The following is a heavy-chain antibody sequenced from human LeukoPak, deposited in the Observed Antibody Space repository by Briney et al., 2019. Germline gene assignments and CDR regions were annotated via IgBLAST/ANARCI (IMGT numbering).Heavy chain of an antibody. V-gene: IGHV3-23*01. CDR3: AKLIFGVIITRYEDH. CDR2: VSGSGGNT. D-gene: IGHD3-3*01. J-gene: IGHJ4*02. Sequence: GGSLRLSCAASGLTFTSYAMTWVRQVPGKGLEWVSAVSGSGGNTYYADSVKGRFTISRDNSKNTLYLQMNSLRAEDTAVYYCAKLIFGVIITRYEDHWGQGTLVTVSS. CDR1: GLTFTSYA.